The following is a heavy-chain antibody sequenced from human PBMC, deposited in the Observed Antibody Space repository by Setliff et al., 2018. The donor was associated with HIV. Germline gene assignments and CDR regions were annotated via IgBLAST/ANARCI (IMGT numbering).Heavy chain of an antibody. J-gene: IGHJ4*02. CDR1: GGSISSHY. V-gene: IGHV4-59*08. CDR3: ARYRGHFDY. D-gene: IGHD3-16*01. CDR2: IYYSGST. Sequence: PSETLSLTCTVSGGSISSHYWGWIRQPPGKGLEWIGYIYYSGSTNYNPSLRSRVTISVDTSKNQFSLKLRSVTAADTAVFYCARYRGHFDYWGQGTLVTVS.